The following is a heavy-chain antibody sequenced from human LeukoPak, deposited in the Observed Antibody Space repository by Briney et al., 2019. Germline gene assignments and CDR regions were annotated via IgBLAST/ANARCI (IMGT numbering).Heavy chain of an antibody. V-gene: IGHV4-39*07. J-gene: IGHJ4*02. D-gene: IGHD4-17*01. CDR2: IYYSGST. CDR1: GGSISSSSYY. Sequence: EPSETLSLTCTVSGGSISSSSYYWGWIRQPPGKGLEWIGSIYYSGSTYYNPSLKSRVTISVDTSKNQFSLKLSSVTAADTAVYYCASTTTVTTGRFDYWGQGTLVTVSS. CDR3: ASTTTVTTGRFDY.